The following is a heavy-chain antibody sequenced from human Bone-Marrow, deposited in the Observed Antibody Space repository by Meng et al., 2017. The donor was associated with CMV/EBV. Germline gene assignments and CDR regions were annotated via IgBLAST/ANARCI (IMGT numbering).Heavy chain of an antibody. D-gene: IGHD1-26*01. V-gene: IGHV3-21*01. CDR2: ISSSSSYI. J-gene: IGHJ6*02. CDR3: ASASGSLYYYYYYGMDV. CDR1: GFTVSSNY. Sequence: GESLKISCAASGFTVSSNYMSWVRQAPGKGLEWVSSISSSSSYIYYADSVKGRFTISRDNAKNSLYLQMNSLRAEDTAVYYCASASGSLYYYYYYGMDVWGQGTTVTVSS.